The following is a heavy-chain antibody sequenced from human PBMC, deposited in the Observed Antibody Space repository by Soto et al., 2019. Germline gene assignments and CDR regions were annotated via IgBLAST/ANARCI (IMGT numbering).Heavy chain of an antibody. CDR2: ISGSGDT. D-gene: IGHD3-3*01. V-gene: IGHV3-23*01. Sequence: LRLSCAASGFTFSNHAMNWVRQAPGKGLEWVSVISGSGDTSYADSVKGRITISRDNSKNTLYLQMNSLRAEDTAVYYCAHQASGYYFPFDHWGQGTLVTVSS. CDR1: GFTFSNHA. J-gene: IGHJ4*02. CDR3: AHQASGYYFPFDH.